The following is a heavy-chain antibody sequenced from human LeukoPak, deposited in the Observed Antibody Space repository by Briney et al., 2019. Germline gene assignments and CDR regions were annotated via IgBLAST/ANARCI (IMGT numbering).Heavy chain of an antibody. CDR1: GFTFSASW. V-gene: IGHV3-7*01. CDR3: ARGDRGFDY. Sequence: GGSLRLSCAASGFTFSASWMTWVRQAPGKGLEWVTNINQNGSEKYYVDSVKGRFTISRDNARNALYLQMNSLRTEDTAVYYCARGDRGFDYWGQGTLVTVSS. J-gene: IGHJ4*02. CDR2: INQNGSEK.